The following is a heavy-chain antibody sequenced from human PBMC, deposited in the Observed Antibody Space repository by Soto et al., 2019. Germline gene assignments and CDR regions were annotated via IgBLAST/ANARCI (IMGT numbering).Heavy chain of an antibody. CDR1: GFTFSSYG. Sequence: GGSLRLSCAASGFTFSSYGMHWVRQAPGKGLEWVAVISYDGSNKYYADSVKGRFTISRDNSKNTLYLQMNSLRAEDTAVYYCAKDLRYCSSTSCYYYYYGMDVWGQGTTVTSP. V-gene: IGHV3-30*18. CDR2: ISYDGSNK. D-gene: IGHD2-2*01. J-gene: IGHJ6*02. CDR3: AKDLRYCSSTSCYYYYYGMDV.